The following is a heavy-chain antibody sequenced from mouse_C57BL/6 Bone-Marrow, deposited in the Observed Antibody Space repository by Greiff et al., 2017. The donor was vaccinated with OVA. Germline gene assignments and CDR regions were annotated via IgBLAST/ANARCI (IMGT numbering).Heavy chain of an antibody. V-gene: IGHV1-81*01. CDR1: GYTFTSYG. CDR3: ARGTVVYWYFDV. CDR2: IYPRSGKT. J-gene: IGHJ1*03. D-gene: IGHD1-1*01. Sequence: VKLQESGAELARPGASVKLSCKASGYTFTSYGISWVKQRTGQGLEWIGEIYPRSGKTYYNEKFKGKATLTADKSSSTAYMELRSLTSEDSAVYFCARGTVVYWYFDVWGTGTTVTVSS.